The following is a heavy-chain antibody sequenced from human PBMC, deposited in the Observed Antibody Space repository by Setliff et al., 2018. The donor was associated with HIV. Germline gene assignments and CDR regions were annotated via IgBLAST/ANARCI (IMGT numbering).Heavy chain of an antibody. V-gene: IGHV1-69*06. CDR2: IIPIFGTA. J-gene: IGHJ4*01. CDR3: ARVFYYSAGSYSLDY. Sequence: SVKVSCKASGDTFSNYAISWVRQAPGQGLEWMGGIIPIFGTANYAQKFEGRVTITADKSTSTAYMEVNSLRFEDTAVYYCARVFYYSAGSYSLDYWGQETQVTVS. CDR1: GDTFSNYA. D-gene: IGHD3-10*01.